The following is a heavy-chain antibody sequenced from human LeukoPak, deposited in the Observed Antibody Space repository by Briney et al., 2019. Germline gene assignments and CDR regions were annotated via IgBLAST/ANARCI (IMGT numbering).Heavy chain of an antibody. D-gene: IGHD3-9*01. V-gene: IGHV4-38-2*02. CDR2: IYHSGST. Sequence: SETLSLTCTVSGYSISSGYYWGWIRQPPGKGLEWIGSIYHSGSTYYNPSLKSRVTISVDTSKNQFSLKLSSVTAADTAVYYCARDQGYYDILTGRQVHFDYWGQGTLVTVSS. CDR3: ARDQGYYDILTGRQVHFDY. J-gene: IGHJ4*02. CDR1: GYSISSGYY.